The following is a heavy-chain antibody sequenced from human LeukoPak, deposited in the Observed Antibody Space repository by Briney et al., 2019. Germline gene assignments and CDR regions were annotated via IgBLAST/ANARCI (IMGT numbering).Heavy chain of an antibody. CDR1: GYTFTSYY. D-gene: IGHD5-18*01. V-gene: IGHV1-46*01. Sequence: ASVKVSCKASGYTFTSYYMHWVRQAPGQGLEWMGIINPSGGSTSYARKFQGRVTMTRDTSTSTVYMELSSLRSEDTAVYYCARDPTSGTAMVDYYFDYWGQGTLVTVSS. CDR2: INPSGGST. J-gene: IGHJ4*02. CDR3: ARDPTSGTAMVDYYFDY.